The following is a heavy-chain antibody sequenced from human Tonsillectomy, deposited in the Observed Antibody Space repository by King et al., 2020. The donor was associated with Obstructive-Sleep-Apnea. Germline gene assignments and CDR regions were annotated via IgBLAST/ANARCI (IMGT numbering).Heavy chain of an antibody. CDR3: AKNWRGGWDMVRGVIPHNWFDP. CDR1: GGSISSSSYY. Sequence: QLQESGPGLVKPSETLSLTCTVYGGSISSSSYYWGWIRQPPGKGLEWIGSIYYSGSTYYNPSLKSRVTISVDTSKNQFSLKLSSVTAADTAVYYCAKNWRGGWDMVRGVIPHNWFDPWGQGTLVTVSS. V-gene: IGHV4-39*01. D-gene: IGHD3-10*01. CDR2: IYYSGST. J-gene: IGHJ5*02.